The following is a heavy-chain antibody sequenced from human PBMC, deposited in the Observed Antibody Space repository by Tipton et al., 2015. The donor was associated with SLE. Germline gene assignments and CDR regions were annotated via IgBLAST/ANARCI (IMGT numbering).Heavy chain of an antibody. CDR2: IYYSGST. CDR1: GASISNASYY. J-gene: IGHJ4*02. D-gene: IGHD7-27*01. CDR3: ATILTGDYYFDY. V-gene: IGHV4-39*01. Sequence: TLSLTCIVSGASISNASYYWGWIRQPPGKGLEWIGSIYYSGSTYYNPSLKSRVTISVDTSKNQFSLKLSSVTAADTAVYYCATILTGDYYFDYWGQGTLVTVSS.